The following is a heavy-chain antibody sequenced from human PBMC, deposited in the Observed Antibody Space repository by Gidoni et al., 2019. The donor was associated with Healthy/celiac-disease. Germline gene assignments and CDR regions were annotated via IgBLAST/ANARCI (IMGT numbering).Heavy chain of an antibody. CDR3: ARGDNRPGVLTGYYPDIYYYYGMDG. D-gene: IGHD3-9*01. CDR1: GASVSSNSAA. CDR2: TYYRSKWYN. J-gene: IGHJ6*02. V-gene: IGHV6-1*01. Sequence: QVQLQQSGPGLVKHSQTLSLTCAISGASVSSNSAAWNWIRQSPSRGLEWLGRTYYRSKWYNDYAVSVKSRITINPDTSKNQFSLQLNSVTPEDTAVYYCARGDNRPGVLTGYYPDIYYYYGMDGWGQGTTVTVSS.